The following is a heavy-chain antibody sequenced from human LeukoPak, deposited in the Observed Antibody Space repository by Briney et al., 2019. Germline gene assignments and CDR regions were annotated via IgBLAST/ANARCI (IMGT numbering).Heavy chain of an antibody. J-gene: IGHJ4*02. CDR1: GFTFSSYA. Sequence: GSLRLSCAASGFTFSSYAMSWVRQAPRKGLEWVSGISGTGGSTYYADSVKGRYTISRDNSRNTLYLQMNSLRAEDTAVYYCAKPPGYCSSTSCPWDYWGQGTLVTVSS. CDR3: AKPPGYCSSTSCPWDY. V-gene: IGHV3-23*01. D-gene: IGHD2-2*01. CDR2: ISGTGGST.